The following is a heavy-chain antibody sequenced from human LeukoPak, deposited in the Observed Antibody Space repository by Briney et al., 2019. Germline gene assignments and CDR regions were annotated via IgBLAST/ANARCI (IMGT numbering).Heavy chain of an antibody. CDR3: ARDFISSSYFDY. CDR2: ISSSGSTI. J-gene: IGHJ4*02. CDR1: GFTFSDYY. D-gene: IGHD6-6*01. V-gene: IGHV3-11*01. Sequence: GGSLRLSCAASGFTFSDYYMSWIRQAPGKGQEWVSYISSSGSTIYYADSVKGRFTISRDNAKNSLYLQMNSLRAEDTAVYYCARDFISSSYFDYWGQGTLVTVSS.